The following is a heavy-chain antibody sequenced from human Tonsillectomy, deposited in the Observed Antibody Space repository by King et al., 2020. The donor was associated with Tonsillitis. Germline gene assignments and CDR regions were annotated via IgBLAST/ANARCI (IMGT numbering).Heavy chain of an antibody. V-gene: IGHV3-23*04. D-gene: IGHD5-18*01. CDR1: GFAFSSYA. CDR2: GSGSGGNT. J-gene: IGHJ4*02. CDR3: AKQYGHNYGSFDS. Sequence: VQLVESGGGLVQPGGSLRLSCAASGFAFSSYALNWVRQTPGEGLEWVSGGSGSGGNTYHAESVGGRFIISRDNSKNTLYLQMNSLRAGDTALYFGAKQYGHNYGSFDSWGQGVVVIVSS.